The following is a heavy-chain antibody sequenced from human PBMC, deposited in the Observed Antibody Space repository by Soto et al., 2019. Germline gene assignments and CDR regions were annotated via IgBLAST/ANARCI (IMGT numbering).Heavy chain of an antibody. V-gene: IGHV3-30*04. CDR3: ATDGVEYVVSGLYYFDH. Sequence: QVQLVESGGGVVQPGTSVRLSCSASGFTLNNYAMHWVRQVPGKGLEWLAFISYNEKNKYYGDSVRGRFTISRDDSKNTLFLHMNSLRSEDTAVYYCATDGVEYVVSGLYYFDHWGQGTLVTVSS. CDR1: GFTLNNYA. J-gene: IGHJ4*02. D-gene: IGHD2-8*02. CDR2: ISYNEKNK.